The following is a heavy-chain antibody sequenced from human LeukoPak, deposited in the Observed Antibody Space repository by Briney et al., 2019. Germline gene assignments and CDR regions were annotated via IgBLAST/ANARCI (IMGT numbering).Heavy chain of an antibody. J-gene: IGHJ4*02. CDR3: VTLDGYNWVDY. D-gene: IGHD5-24*01. CDR1: GGSLNGNSYF. CDR2: IFYSGST. Sequence: SETLSLTCTVSGGSLNGNSYFWGWTRQPPGKGLGWIGNIFYSGSTKYSSSLKSRITISVDTSKNQFSLKMTSVTAADTAVYYCVTLDGYNWVDYWGQGTLVTVSS. V-gene: IGHV4-39*01.